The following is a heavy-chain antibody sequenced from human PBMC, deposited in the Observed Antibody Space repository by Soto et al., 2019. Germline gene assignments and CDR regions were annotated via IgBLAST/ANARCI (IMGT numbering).Heavy chain of an antibody. J-gene: IGHJ6*02. V-gene: IGHV1-18*01. CDR3: ARDLQGLAVAGSFDYYYYGMDV. D-gene: IGHD6-19*01. CDR1: GYTFTRYC. Sequence: ASVTVSCKDSGYTFTRYCISWVRQAPEKGLEWMGWISAYNGNTNYAQKLQGIVTMMTDTSTSTAYMELRSLRSDDTAVYYCARDLQGLAVAGSFDYYYYGMDVWGQGTTVTVSS. CDR2: ISAYNGNT.